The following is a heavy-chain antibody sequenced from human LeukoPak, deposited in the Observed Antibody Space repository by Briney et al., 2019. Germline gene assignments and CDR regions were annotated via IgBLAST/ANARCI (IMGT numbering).Heavy chain of an antibody. J-gene: IGHJ4*02. Sequence: ASVKVSCKASGYTFTSYDINWVRQATGQGLEWMGWMNPNSGNTGYAQKFQGRVTMTRNTSISTAYMELSSLRSEDTAVYYCARAHRSGWPTDYWGQGTLVTVSS. D-gene: IGHD6-19*01. V-gene: IGHV1-8*01. CDR1: GYTFTSYD. CDR3: ARAHRSGWPTDY. CDR2: MNPNSGNT.